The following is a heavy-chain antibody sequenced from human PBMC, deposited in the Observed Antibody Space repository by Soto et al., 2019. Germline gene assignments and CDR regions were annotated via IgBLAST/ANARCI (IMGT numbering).Heavy chain of an antibody. J-gene: IGHJ4*02. Sequence: SVKVSCKASGGTFSSYAISWVRQAPGQGLEWMGGIIPIFGTANYAQKFQGRVTITADESTSTAYMELSSLRSEDTAVYYCARVPQLELPRLYFDYWGQGTLVTVSS. D-gene: IGHD1-7*01. CDR2: IIPIFGTA. CDR1: GGTFSSYA. V-gene: IGHV1-69*13. CDR3: ARVPQLELPRLYFDY.